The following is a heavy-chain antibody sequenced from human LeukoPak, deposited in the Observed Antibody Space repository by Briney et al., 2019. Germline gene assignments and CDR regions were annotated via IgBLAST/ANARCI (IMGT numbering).Heavy chain of an antibody. CDR2: INHSGST. CDR3: ARGNLVAATPFDY. J-gene: IGHJ4*02. V-gene: IGHV4-34*01. CDR1: GGSFSGYY. Sequence: PSGTLSLTCAVYGGSFSGYYWSWLRQPPGKGLEWVGEINHSGSTNYNPSLKSRVTISVDTSKNQFSLKLSSVTAADTAVYYCARGNLVAATPFDYWGQGTLVTVSS. D-gene: IGHD2-15*01.